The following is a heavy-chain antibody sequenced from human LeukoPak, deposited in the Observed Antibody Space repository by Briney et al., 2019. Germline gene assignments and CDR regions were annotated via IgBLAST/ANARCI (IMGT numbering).Heavy chain of an antibody. CDR2: ISGSGGST. Sequence: GGYLSLSCAASRFTFSSYAMSWLRQAPGKGLEWVSDISGSGGSTYYADSVKGRFTISRDNSKNTLYLQMNSLRAEDTAVYYCAIPRGYSVYDYEGYFDYWGQGTLVTVSS. CDR1: RFTFSSYA. CDR3: AIPRGYSVYDYEGYFDY. J-gene: IGHJ4*02. V-gene: IGHV3-23*01. D-gene: IGHD5/OR15-5a*01.